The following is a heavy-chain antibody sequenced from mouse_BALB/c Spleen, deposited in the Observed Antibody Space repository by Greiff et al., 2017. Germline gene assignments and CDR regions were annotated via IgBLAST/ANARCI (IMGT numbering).Heavy chain of an antibody. D-gene: IGHD2-4*01. CDR3: AEGDYDGGFAY. V-gene: IGHV14-3*02. Sequence: VQLQQSGAELVKPGASVKLSCTASGFNIKDTYMHWVKQRPEQGLEWIGRIDPANGNTKYDPKFQGKATITADTSSNTAYLQLSSLTSEDTAVYYCAEGDYDGGFAYWGQGTLVTVSA. CDR2: IDPANGNT. CDR1: GFNIKDTY. J-gene: IGHJ3*01.